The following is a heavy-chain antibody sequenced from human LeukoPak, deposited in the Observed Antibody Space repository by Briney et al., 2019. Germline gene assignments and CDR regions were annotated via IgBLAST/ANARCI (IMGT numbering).Heavy chain of an antibody. J-gene: IGHJ6*02. CDR3: ARPPTTGSNGMDV. CDR2: IYPGDSDT. CDR1: GHSFTNHW. D-gene: IGHD4-17*01. V-gene: IGHV5-51*01. Sequence: PGESLKISCEASGHSFTNHWIGWVRQMPGKGLEWMGIIYPGDSDTRYSPSFQGQVTISADKSISTAYLQWSSLKASDTAMYYCARPPTTGSNGMDVWGQGTTVTVSS.